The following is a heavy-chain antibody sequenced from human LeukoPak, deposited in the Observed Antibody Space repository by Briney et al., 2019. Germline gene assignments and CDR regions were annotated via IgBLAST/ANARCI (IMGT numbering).Heavy chain of an antibody. Sequence: GGSLRLSCAASGFTFSSYSMNWVRQAPGKGLEWVSYISSSSNTIYYADSVKGRFTISRDNAKNSLYLQMNSLRDEDTALYYCVTDTSMGGLFDYWGQGALVTVSS. D-gene: IGHD5-18*01. CDR3: VTDTSMGGLFDY. J-gene: IGHJ4*02. CDR1: GFTFSSYS. V-gene: IGHV3-48*02. CDR2: ISSSSNTI.